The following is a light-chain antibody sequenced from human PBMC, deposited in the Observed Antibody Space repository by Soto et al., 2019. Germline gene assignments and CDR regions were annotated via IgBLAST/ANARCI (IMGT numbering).Light chain of an antibody. V-gene: IGKV1-5*03. Sequence: DIQMTQSPSTLSASVGDRVTITCRASQSISSWLAWYQQKPGTAPKLLIYKASTLQSGVPSRFSGSGSGTDFTLTISSLQPDDSATYYGKKYNVIWTSGQGPRVDLK. J-gene: IGKJ1*01. CDR1: QSISSW. CDR3: KKYNVIWT. CDR2: KAS.